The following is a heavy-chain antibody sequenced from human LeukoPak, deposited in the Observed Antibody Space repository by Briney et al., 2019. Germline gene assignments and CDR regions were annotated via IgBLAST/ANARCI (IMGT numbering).Heavy chain of an antibody. CDR1: GFTFSSYS. V-gene: IGHV3-48*02. D-gene: IGHD4-17*01. CDR3: ARDYGDLPARVPYFDC. J-gene: IGHJ4*02. Sequence: PGGSLRLSCAASGFTFSSYSMNWVRQAPGKGLEWVSYISSSSSMIYYADSVKGRFTISRDNAKNSLYLQMKSLRDEDTAIYYCARDYGDLPARVPYFDCWGQGTLVTVSS. CDR2: ISSSSSMI.